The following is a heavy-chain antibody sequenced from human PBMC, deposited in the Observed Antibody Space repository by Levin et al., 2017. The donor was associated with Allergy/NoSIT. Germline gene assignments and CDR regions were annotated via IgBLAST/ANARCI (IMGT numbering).Heavy chain of an antibody. Sequence: LRLSCSASGASISRGSYYWSWIRQPAGEGLEWIGRIYVTGSTTYSPSLKSRVTISLDRSKDQVSLKINSVTAADTAVYYCARDLEDFNGYKPYCYMDVWGKETTVTVSS. CDR3: ARDLEDFNGYKPYCYMDV. J-gene: IGHJ6*03. CDR2: IYVTGST. D-gene: IGHD5-24*01. CDR1: GASISRGSYY. V-gene: IGHV4-61*02.